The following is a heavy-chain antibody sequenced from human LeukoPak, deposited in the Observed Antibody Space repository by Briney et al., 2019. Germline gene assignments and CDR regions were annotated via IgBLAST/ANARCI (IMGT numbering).Heavy chain of an antibody. J-gene: IGHJ4*02. CDR1: GGSFSGYY. Sequence: PSETLSLTCAVYGGSFSGYYWSWIRQPPGKGLEWIGEINHSGSTNYNPSLKSRVTISVDTSKNQFSLKLSSVTAADTAVHYCARGLYSYGYRDYWGQGTLVTVSS. V-gene: IGHV4-34*01. D-gene: IGHD5-18*01. CDR3: ARGLYSYGYRDY. CDR2: INHSGST.